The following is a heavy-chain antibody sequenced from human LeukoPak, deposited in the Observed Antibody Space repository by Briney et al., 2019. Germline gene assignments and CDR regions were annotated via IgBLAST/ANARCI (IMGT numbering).Heavy chain of an antibody. D-gene: IGHD2-2*01. CDR2: IYYSGST. Sequence: PSETLSLTCTVSGGSISSGGSSWGWIRQHPGKGLEWIGYIYYSGSTYYNPSLKSRVTIPVDTSKNQFSLKLSSVTAADTAVYYCAREEYCSSTSCSKPAFDIWGQGTMVTVSS. CDR3: AREEYCSSTSCSKPAFDI. CDR1: GGSISSGGSS. V-gene: IGHV4-31*03. J-gene: IGHJ3*02.